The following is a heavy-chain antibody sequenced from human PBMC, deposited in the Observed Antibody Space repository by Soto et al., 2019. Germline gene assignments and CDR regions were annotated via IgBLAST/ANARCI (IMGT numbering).Heavy chain of an antibody. CDR1: GYSFTSYW. V-gene: IGHV5-51*01. CDR2: IYPGDSDT. Sequence: ESLKISCKGSGYSFTSYWIGWVRQMPGKGLEWMGIIYPGDSDTRYSPSFQGQVTISADKSISTAYLQWSSLKASDTAMYYCASSIFYSNYPFDYWGQGTLVTVSS. CDR3: ASSIFYSNYPFDY. J-gene: IGHJ4*02. D-gene: IGHD4-4*01.